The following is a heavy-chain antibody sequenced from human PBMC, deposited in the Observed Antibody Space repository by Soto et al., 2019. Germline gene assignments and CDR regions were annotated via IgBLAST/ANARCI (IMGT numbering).Heavy chain of an antibody. CDR1: GFTFSNYA. CDR2: ITGSSVST. J-gene: IGHJ3*02. D-gene: IGHD3-22*01. Sequence: GGSLRLSCAASGFTFSNYAMSWVRQAPGKGLEWVSTITGSSVSTYYADSVKGRFTVSRDNSKDTLYLQMDSLRAEDTAVYYCAERKYYYDSSGYYGDAFDIWGQGTMVTVSS. CDR3: AERKYYYDSSGYYGDAFDI. V-gene: IGHV3-23*01.